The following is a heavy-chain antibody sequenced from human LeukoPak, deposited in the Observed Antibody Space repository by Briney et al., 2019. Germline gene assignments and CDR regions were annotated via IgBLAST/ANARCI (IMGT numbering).Heavy chain of an antibody. D-gene: IGHD1-26*01. V-gene: IGHV3-23*01. CDR3: AKVGDANSGSSADF. CDR2: ISGSGGST. CDR1: GFTFSSYA. Sequence: GGSLRLSCAASGFTFSSYAMSWVRQAPGKGLEWVSAISGSGGSTYYADSVKGRFTISRDNSKNTLYLQMNSLRAEDTAVYYCAKVGDANSGSSADFWGQGTLVTVSS. J-gene: IGHJ4*02.